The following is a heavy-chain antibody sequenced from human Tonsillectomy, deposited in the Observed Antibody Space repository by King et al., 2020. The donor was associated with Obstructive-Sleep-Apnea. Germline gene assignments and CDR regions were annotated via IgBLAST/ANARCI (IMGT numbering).Heavy chain of an antibody. CDR3: ARFSPLLYFDWLWGHNAFDI. Sequence: VQLQESGPGLVKPSQTLSLTCTVSGGSISSGDYYWSWIRQPPGKGLEWIGYIYYSGSTYYNPSLKSRVTISVDTSKNQFSLKLSSVTAADTAVYYCARFSPLLYFDWLWGHNAFDIWGQETMVTVSS. CDR1: GGSISSGDYY. V-gene: IGHV4-30-4*01. CDR2: IYYSGST. D-gene: IGHD3-9*01. J-gene: IGHJ3*02.